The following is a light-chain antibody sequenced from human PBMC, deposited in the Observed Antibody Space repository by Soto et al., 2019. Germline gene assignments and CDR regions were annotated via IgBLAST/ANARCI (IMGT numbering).Light chain of an antibody. V-gene: IGKV3-20*01. CDR2: GAS. J-gene: IGKJ1*01. Sequence: IVLTQSPGTLSLSPGERATLSCRASQSVRSDYLAWYQQKPGQAPRLHIYGASTRATVIPDRFTGSGSGTDFTLTISRLEPEDFAVYYCQQYGSSPRTFGQGTKADNK. CDR1: QSVRSDY. CDR3: QQYGSSPRT.